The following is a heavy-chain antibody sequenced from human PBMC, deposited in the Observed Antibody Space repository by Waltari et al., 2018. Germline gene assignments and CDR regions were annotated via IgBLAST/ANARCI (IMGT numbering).Heavy chain of an antibody. CDR3: ASVVGATNWYYFDY. D-gene: IGHD1-26*01. CDR2: IIPIFGTA. CDR1: GGTFSRYA. Sequence: QVQLVQSGAEVKKPGSSVKVSCKASGGTFSRYAISWVRQAPGQGLEWMGRIIPIFGTANYAQKFQGRVTITADKSTSTAYMELSSRRSEDTAVYYCASVVGATNWYYFDYWGQGTLVTVSS. J-gene: IGHJ4*02. V-gene: IGHV1-69*08.